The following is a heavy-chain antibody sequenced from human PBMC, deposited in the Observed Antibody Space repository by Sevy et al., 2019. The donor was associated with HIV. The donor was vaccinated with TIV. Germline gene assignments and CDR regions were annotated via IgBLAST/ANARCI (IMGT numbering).Heavy chain of an antibody. CDR2: ISSSSSTI. CDR1: GGSISSTTS. Sequence: ETLSLTCTVSGGSISSTTSYWDWVRQAPGKGLEWVSYISSSSSTIYYADSVKGRFTISRDNAKNSLYLQMNSLRDEDTAVYYCASSITMIVVAPGPFDPWGQGTLVTVSS. J-gene: IGHJ5*02. D-gene: IGHD3-22*01. V-gene: IGHV3-48*02. CDR3: ASSITMIVVAPGPFDP.